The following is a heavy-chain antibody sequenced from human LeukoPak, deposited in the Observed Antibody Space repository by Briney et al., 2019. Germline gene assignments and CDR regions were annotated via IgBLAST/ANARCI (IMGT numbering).Heavy chain of an antibody. Sequence: GGSLRLSCAASGFTFSSYSMNWVRQAPGKGLEWVSYISSSSSTIYYADSVKGRFTISRDNAKNSLYLQMNSLRAEDTAVYYCARDRGSGSPDYRGQGTLVTVSS. J-gene: IGHJ4*02. V-gene: IGHV3-48*04. CDR1: GFTFSSYS. CDR2: ISSSSSTI. D-gene: IGHD6-19*01. CDR3: ARDRGSGSPDY.